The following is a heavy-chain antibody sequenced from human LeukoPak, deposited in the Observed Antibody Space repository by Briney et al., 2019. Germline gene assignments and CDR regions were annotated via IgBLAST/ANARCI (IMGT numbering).Heavy chain of an antibody. V-gene: IGHV1-46*01. D-gene: IGHD3-3*01. J-gene: IGHJ4*02. CDR1: GYTFTGYY. CDR3: ARGALRFLADY. CDR2: INPSDGST. Sequence: GASVKVSCKASGYTFTGYYIHWVRQAPGQGLEWMGIINPSDGSTNYAQKFQGRVTMTRDMSTSTIYMELSSLRSEDTAVYYCARGALRFLADYWGQGTLVTVSS.